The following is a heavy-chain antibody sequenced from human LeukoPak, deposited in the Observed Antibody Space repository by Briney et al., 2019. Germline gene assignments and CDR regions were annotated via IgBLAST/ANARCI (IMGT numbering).Heavy chain of an antibody. CDR3: ARNYEYSSSDYDY. CDR2: INPNSGGT. D-gene: IGHD6-6*01. Sequence: ASVKVSCKASGYTFTGYYMHWVRQAPGQGLEWMGWINPNSGGTNYAQKFQGWVTMTRDTSISTAYMELSRLRSDDTAVYYCARNYEYSSSDYDYWGQGTLVTISS. CDR1: GYTFTGYY. J-gene: IGHJ4*02. V-gene: IGHV1-2*04.